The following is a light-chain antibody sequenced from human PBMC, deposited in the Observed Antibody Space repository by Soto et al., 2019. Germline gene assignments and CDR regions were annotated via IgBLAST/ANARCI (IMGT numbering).Light chain of an antibody. V-gene: IGKV1-27*01. CDR1: QGIGVY. CDR3: QKYNSAPLT. J-gene: IGKJ4*01. Sequence: DIQMTQSPSSLSASLGDRVTITCRASQGIGVYFAWFQQKPGKVPKLLIYAASALQSGVPSRFSGSGSGTDFTLPISSLQPEDFATYYCQKYNSAPLTFGGGTKVEIK. CDR2: AAS.